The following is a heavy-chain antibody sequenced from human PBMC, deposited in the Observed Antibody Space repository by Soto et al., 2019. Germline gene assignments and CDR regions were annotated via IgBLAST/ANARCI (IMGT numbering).Heavy chain of an antibody. Sequence: SETLSLTCSVSSDSMNSGGYYWSWIRQHPGKGLEWIGYIYSNGDTYYNPSLRSRVTISVDTSKNQFSLNLTSVTAADTAVYYCARRGGSSSGYYYYAMDVWGQGTTVTVSS. CDR3: ARRGGSSSGYYYYAMDV. V-gene: IGHV4-31*03. CDR1: SDSMNSGGYY. D-gene: IGHD6-6*01. J-gene: IGHJ6*02. CDR2: IYSNGDT.